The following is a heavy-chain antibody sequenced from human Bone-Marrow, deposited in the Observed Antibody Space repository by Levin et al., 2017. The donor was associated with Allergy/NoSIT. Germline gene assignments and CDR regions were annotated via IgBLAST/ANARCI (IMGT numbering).Heavy chain of an antibody. Sequence: SETLSLTCAVSGSSISSGYYWGWIRQPPGKGLEWIGSIYHSGSTYYNPSLKSRVTISVDTSKNQFSLKLSSVTAADTAVYYCARDSGDYGDYELDYWGQGTLVTVSS. D-gene: IGHD4-17*01. CDR2: IYHSGST. V-gene: IGHV4-38-2*02. CDR1: GSSISSGYY. J-gene: IGHJ4*02. CDR3: ARDSGDYGDYELDY.